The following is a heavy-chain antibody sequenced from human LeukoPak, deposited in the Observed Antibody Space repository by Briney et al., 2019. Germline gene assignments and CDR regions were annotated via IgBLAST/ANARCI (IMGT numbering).Heavy chain of an antibody. D-gene: IGHD3-22*01. Sequence: PRASVKVSCEASGYTFTTYAMHWVRQAPGQRLEWMGWINAGNGNTKYSQKFQGRVIITRDTSASKAYMELRSLRSEDTAIHYCARFTMTRGWFDPWGQGTLVIVSS. CDR2: INAGNGNT. CDR1: GYTFTTYA. V-gene: IGHV1-3*01. CDR3: ARFTMTRGWFDP. J-gene: IGHJ5*02.